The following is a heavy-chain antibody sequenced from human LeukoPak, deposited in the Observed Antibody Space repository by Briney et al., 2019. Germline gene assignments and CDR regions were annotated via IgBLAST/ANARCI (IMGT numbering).Heavy chain of an antibody. V-gene: IGHV1-69*05. Sequence: SVKVSCKASGYTFTGQYMHWVRQAPGQGLEWMGRIIPIFGTANYAQKFQGRVTITTDESTSTAYMELSSLRSEDTAVYYCARELGAKTGYFDYWGQGTLVTVSS. J-gene: IGHJ4*02. CDR1: GYTFTGQY. CDR3: ARELGAKTGYFDY. D-gene: IGHD1-26*01. CDR2: IIPIFGTA.